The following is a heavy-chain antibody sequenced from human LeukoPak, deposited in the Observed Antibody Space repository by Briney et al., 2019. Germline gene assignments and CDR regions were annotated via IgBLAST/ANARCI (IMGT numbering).Heavy chain of an antibody. CDR2: ISDSGDST. D-gene: IGHD1-26*01. J-gene: IGHJ4*02. V-gene: IGHV3-23*01. CDR3: AALYSGSYAY. Sequence: LPGGSLRLSCAASGFTLSSYAVTWVRQAPGKGLEWVSTISDSGDSTFYADSVKGRFTISRDNSKNTVFLQISSLRVEDTAIFYCAALYSGSYAYWGQGTLVTVS. CDR1: GFTLSSYA.